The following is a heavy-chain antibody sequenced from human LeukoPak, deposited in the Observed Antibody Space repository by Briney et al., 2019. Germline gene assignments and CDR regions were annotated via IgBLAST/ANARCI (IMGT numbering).Heavy chain of an antibody. CDR3: ARDFDLSAFDY. Sequence: GGSLRISCAASGFPFDDYGMLWVRQAPGKGLEWVSFISWHGETTYYSDSVKGRFTISRDNAKNSLYLQMNSLRAEDTALYYCARDFDLSAFDYWGQGTLVTVSS. CDR2: ISWHGETT. D-gene: IGHD3-9*01. CDR1: GFPFDDYG. J-gene: IGHJ4*02. V-gene: IGHV3-43D*03.